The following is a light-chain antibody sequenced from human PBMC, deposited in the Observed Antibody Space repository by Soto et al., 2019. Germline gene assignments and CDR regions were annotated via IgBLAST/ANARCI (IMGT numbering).Light chain of an antibody. CDR1: SSDVGGYNY. Sequence: QSVLTQPPSASGSPGQSVTISCTGTSSDVGGYNYVSWYQQHPGKAPKLMIYEVSERPSGVPDRFSGSKSGNTASLTVSGLQAEDEADYYCSSYAGSNNWGVFGGGTKVTVL. J-gene: IGLJ2*01. CDR2: EVS. V-gene: IGLV2-8*01. CDR3: SSYAGSNNWGV.